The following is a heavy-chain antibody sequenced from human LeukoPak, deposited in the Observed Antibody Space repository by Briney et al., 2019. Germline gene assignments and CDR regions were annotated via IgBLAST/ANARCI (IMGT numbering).Heavy chain of an antibody. D-gene: IGHD1-26*01. CDR2: IIPIFATA. CDR3: ARVIVGVNPPYYYYGMDV. Sequence: SVTVSFTASGGTFSTFGISWVRQAPGQGLEWMGRIIPIFATAKYAQKFQGRVTITADESTSTAYMELSSLRSEDTAVYYCARVIVGVNPPYYYYGMDVWGQGTTVTVSS. V-gene: IGHV1-69*13. J-gene: IGHJ6*02. CDR1: GGTFSTFG.